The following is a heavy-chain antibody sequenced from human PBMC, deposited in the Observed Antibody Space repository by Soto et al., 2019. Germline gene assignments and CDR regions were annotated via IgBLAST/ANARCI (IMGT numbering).Heavy chain of an antibody. CDR3: ARAVTRRNYYYYGMDV. CDR2: ISSSSSYI. Sequence: GGSLRLSCAASGFTFSSYSMNWVRQAPGKGLEWVSSISSSSSYIYYADSVKGRFTISRDNAKNSLYVQMNSLRAEDTAVSYCARAVTRRNYYYYGMDVWGQGTTVTVSS. J-gene: IGHJ6*02. D-gene: IGHD4-4*01. V-gene: IGHV3-21*01. CDR1: GFTFSSYS.